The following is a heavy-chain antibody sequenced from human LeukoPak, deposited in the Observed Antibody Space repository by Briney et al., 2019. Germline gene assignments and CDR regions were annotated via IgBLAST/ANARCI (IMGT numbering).Heavy chain of an antibody. J-gene: IGHJ4*02. V-gene: IGHV3-15*01. CDR2: IKSKTDGGTT. D-gene: IGHD3-10*01. CDR3: TTDGDYGSGSPDY. CDR1: GFTFSNAW. Sequence: GGSLRLSCAASGFTFSNAWMSWVRQAPGKGLEWVGRIKSKTDGGTTDYAAHVKGRFTITRDDSKNTLYLQMNSLKTEDTAVYYCTTDGDYGSGSPDYWGQGTLVTVSS.